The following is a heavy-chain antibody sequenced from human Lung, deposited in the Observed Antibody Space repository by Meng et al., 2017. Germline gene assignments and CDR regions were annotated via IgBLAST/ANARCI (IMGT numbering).Heavy chain of an antibody. CDR2: IIDSGST. V-gene: IGHV4-34*02. Sequence: VHLKQGGAGLLKPSGPLSLTCAVYCGSFSGYYWSWIRQPPGKGLEWIGEIIDSGSTNYNPSLKSRVTISVDTSKNQFSLRVTSVTAADRAVYYCVRRTYSSGWYFDYWGQGTLVTVSS. D-gene: IGHD6-19*01. CDR1: CGSFSGYY. J-gene: IGHJ4*02. CDR3: VRRTYSSGWYFDY.